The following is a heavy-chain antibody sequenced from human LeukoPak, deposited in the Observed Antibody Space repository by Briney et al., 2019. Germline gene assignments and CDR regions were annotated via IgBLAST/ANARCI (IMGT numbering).Heavy chain of an antibody. CDR3: ARALDSSSSRYQAFEE. J-gene: IGHJ4*02. CDR1: GFTLSNYW. CDR2: IKQDESEK. D-gene: IGHD2-2*01. V-gene: IGHV3-7*01. Sequence: GGSLRLSCSASGFTLSNYWMSWFRQAPGKGLEWVANIKQDESEKYYVDSVKGRFTISRDNAKSSLYLQMNSLRAEDTAVYYCARALDSSSSRYQAFEEWGQGTLVTVSS.